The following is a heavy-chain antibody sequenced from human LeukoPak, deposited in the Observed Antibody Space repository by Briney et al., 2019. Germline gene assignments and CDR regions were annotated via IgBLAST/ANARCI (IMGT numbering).Heavy chain of an antibody. Sequence: PAETLSLTCTVSGGAKNSYLPIWIRQSPGKGLEWIGYIYYSGSTNYNPSLKSRVTISVDTSKNQFSLKLSSVTAADTAVYYCARYRRTETIYLDHWGPGTPVSVSS. CDR1: GGAKNSYL. D-gene: IGHD1-7*01. CDR3: ARYRRTETIYLDH. J-gene: IGHJ2*01. CDR2: IYYSGST. V-gene: IGHV4-59*08.